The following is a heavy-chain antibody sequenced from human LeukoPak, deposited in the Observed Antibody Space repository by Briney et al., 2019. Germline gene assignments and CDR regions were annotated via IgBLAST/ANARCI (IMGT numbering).Heavy chain of an antibody. J-gene: IGHJ4*02. CDR1: GGSISSSSYY. CDR3: ARHVGKLPFDY. CDR2: IYYSGST. V-gene: IGHV4-39*01. Sequence: SETLSLTCTVPGGSISSSSYYWGWIRQPPGKGLEWIGSIYYSGSTYYNPSLKSRVTISVDTSKNQFSLKLSSVTAADTAVYYCARHVGKLPFDYWGQGILVTVSS. D-gene: IGHD1-1*01.